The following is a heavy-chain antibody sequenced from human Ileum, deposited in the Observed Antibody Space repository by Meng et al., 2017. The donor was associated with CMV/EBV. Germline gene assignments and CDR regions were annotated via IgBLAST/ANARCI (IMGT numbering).Heavy chain of an antibody. CDR3: AKDGGFHGAYYGFLDS. CDR1: GFSFSNFV. V-gene: IGHV3-30*02. CDR2: IYFDGRDK. D-gene: IGHD3-10*01. J-gene: IGHJ4*02. Sequence: GESLKISCAASGFSFSNFVMHWVRQAPGKGLEWVAFIYFDGRDKYYADSVRDRFTISRDNSKNTLYLEMNSPRADDTAVYYCAKDGGFHGAYYGFLDSWGQATLVTVSS.